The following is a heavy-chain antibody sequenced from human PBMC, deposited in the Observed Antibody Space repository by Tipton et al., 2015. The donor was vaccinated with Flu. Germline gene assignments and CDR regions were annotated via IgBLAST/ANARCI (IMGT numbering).Heavy chain of an antibody. V-gene: IGHV4-39*07. CDR1: GGSISSSSYY. Sequence: TLSLTCTVSGGSISSSSYYLGWIRQPPGKGLEWIESIYYSGSTYYNPSLKSRVTISVDTSKNQFSLKLSSVTAADTAVYYCARFISIAAVADYWGQGTLVTVSS. D-gene: IGHD6-13*01. J-gene: IGHJ4*02. CDR2: IYYSGST. CDR3: ARFISIAAVADY.